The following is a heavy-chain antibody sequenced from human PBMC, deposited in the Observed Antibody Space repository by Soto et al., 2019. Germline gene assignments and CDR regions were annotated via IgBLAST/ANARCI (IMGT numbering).Heavy chain of an antibody. CDR3: ARGACSSTSCYMEIDY. D-gene: IGHD2-2*02. J-gene: IGHJ4*02. V-gene: IGHV1-2*04. Sequence: ASVKVSCKASGYTFTGYYMHWVRQAPGQGLEWMGWINPNSGDTNYAQKFQGWVTMTRDTSISTAYMELSRLRSDDTAVYYCARGACSSTSCYMEIDYWGQGTLVTVSS. CDR2: INPNSGDT. CDR1: GYTFTGYY.